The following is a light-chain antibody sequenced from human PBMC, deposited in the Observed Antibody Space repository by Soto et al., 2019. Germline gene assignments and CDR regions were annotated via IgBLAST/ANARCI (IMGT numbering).Light chain of an antibody. J-gene: IGLJ2*01. V-gene: IGLV2-11*01. CDR2: DVS. CDR1: SSDVGGYNY. CDR3: CSYAGNYRVV. Sequence: QSALTQPRSVSGSPGQSVTISCTGTSSDVGGYNYVSWYQHHPGKAPKLMIYDVSKRPSGVPDRFSGSKSGNTASLTISGLQAEDEADYYCCSYAGNYRVVFGGETKLTVL.